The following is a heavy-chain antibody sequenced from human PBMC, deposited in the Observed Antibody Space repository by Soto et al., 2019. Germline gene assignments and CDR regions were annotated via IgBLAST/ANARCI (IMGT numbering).Heavy chain of an antibody. V-gene: IGHV3-30*18. J-gene: IGHJ4*02. CDR2: ISYDGSNK. Sequence: QVQLVESGGGVVQPGRSLRLSCAASGFTFSSYGMHWVRQAPGKGLEWVAVISYDGSNKYYADSVKGRFTTSRDNSKNTLYLQMNSLRAEDTAVYYCAKDWSVVVAATKQSVGYWGQGTLVTVSS. CDR1: GFTFSSYG. D-gene: IGHD2-15*01. CDR3: AKDWSVVVAATKQSVGY.